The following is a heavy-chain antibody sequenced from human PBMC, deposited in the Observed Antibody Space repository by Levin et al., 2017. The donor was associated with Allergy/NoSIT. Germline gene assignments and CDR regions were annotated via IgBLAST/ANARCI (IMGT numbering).Heavy chain of an antibody. D-gene: IGHD2-2*01. CDR1: GFTFSSYA. V-gene: IGHV3-23*01. CDR2: ISGSGGST. Sequence: GESLKISCAASGFTFSSYAMSWVRQAPGKGLEWVSAISGSGGSTYYADSVKGRFTISRDNSKNTLYLQMNSLRAEDTAVYYCAKVGLVPAAKPRSYYFDYWGQGTLVTVSS. CDR3: AKVGLVPAAKPRSYYFDY. J-gene: IGHJ4*02.